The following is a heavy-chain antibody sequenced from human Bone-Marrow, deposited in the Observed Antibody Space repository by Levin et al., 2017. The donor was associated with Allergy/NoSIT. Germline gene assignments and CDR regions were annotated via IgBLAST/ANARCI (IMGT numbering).Heavy chain of an antibody. CDR1: GGSISSGDYS. D-gene: IGHD2-21*01. Sequence: SETLSLTCTVSGGSISSGDYSWNWLRQPPGKGLEWIGYIYHTGSTFYNPSLKSPVTISVDTSRNLFSLHLNSVTAADTDVYYCAGKYCGGTRCYDKNWFDPWGQGTLVTVSS. CDR2: IYHTGST. V-gene: IGHV4-30-2*01. CDR3: AGKYCGGTRCYDKNWFDP. J-gene: IGHJ5*02.